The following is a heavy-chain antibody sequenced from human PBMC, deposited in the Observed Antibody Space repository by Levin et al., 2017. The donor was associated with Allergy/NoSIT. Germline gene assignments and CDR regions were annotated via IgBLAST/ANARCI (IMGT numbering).Heavy chain of an antibody. J-gene: IGHJ6*02. V-gene: IGHV1-18*01. CDR3: ARNPPRLCTIASGNAAGYCYYGMDV. CDR2: ISTYNDNT. D-gene: IGHD2-2*01. CDR1: GYTFTSYG. Sequence: ASVKVSCKASGYTFTSYGISWVRQAPGQGLEWMGWISTYNDNTNYAQKFQGRVTMTTDTSTTTAYMELRSLRSDDTAVYYCARNPPRLCTIASGNAAGYCYYGMDVWGQGTTVSVSS.